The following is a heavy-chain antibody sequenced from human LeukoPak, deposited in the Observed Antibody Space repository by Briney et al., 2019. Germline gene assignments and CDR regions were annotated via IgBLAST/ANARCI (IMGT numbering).Heavy chain of an antibody. Sequence: PSETLSLTCTVSGGSISSYYWSWIRQPPGKGLEWIGYIYFSGSTDYNPSLKRRVTISVDTSKNQFSLKLSSVAAADTAVYYCARSEYSSSSGHFDYWGQGTLVTVSS. CDR2: IYFSGST. CDR1: GGSISSYY. CDR3: ARSEYSSSSGHFDY. V-gene: IGHV4-59*08. J-gene: IGHJ4*02. D-gene: IGHD6-6*01.